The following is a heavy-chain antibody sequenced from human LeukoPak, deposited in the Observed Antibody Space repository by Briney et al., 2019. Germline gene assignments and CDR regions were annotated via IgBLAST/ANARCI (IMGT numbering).Heavy chain of an antibody. CDR3: AKDLGRTEWELLRGTLTD. Sequence: GGSLRLFCGAPGFSFHNYAMHRVRQRPGRGPEGVPFINGQGDETYYGDSVKGRFTVSRDNRKNSLVLQMNSLRTEDTAFYYCAKDLGRTEWELLRGTLTDWGQGTLVTVSS. CDR2: INGQGDET. J-gene: IGHJ1*01. CDR1: GFSFHNYA. V-gene: IGHV3-43*02. D-gene: IGHD1-26*01.